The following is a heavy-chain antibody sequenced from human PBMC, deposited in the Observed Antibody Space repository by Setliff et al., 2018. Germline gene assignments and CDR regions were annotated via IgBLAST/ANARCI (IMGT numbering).Heavy chain of an antibody. CDR1: GYVFINFY. V-gene: IGHV1-46*01. CDR2: INSSRGSA. J-gene: IGHJ4*02. D-gene: IGHD6-25*01. CDR3: ARAGLAAAGRKGVFDH. Sequence: ASVKVSCKASGYVFINFYMYWVRQAPGQGLEWMGIINSSRGSASYAQKFEGRVTMTRDTSTSTVYMELNSLTSDDTAVYYCARAGLAAAGRKGVFDHWGQGTLVTVSS.